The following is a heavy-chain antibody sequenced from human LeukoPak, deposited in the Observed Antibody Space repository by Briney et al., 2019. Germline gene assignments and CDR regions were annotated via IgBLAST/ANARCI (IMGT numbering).Heavy chain of an antibody. CDR3: ARDRMTYDYVWGSYRYNDAFDI. V-gene: IGHV1-69*04. CDR2: IIPILGIA. J-gene: IGHJ3*02. Sequence: ASVKVSCKASGGTFSSYAISWVRQAPGQGLEWMGRIIPILGIANYAQKFQGRVTITADKSTSTAYMELSSLRSEDTAVYYCARDRMTYDYVWGSYRYNDAFDIWGQGTMVTVSS. D-gene: IGHD3-16*02. CDR1: GGTFSSYA.